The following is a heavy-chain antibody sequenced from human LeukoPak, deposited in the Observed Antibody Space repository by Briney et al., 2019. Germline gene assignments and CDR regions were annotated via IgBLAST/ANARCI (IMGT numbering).Heavy chain of an antibody. CDR3: ARVVRGVIINPMGY. V-gene: IGHV1-2*02. J-gene: IGHJ4*02. Sequence: ASVKVSCKASGYTFTGYYMHWGRQAPGQGLEWMGWINPNSGGTNYAQKFQGRVTMTRDTSISTAYMELSRLRSDDTAVYYCARVVRGVIINPMGYWGQGTLVTVSS. CDR2: INPNSGGT. CDR1: GYTFTGYY. D-gene: IGHD3-10*01.